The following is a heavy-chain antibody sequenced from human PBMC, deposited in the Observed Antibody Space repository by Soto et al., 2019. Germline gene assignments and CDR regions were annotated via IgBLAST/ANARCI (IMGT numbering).Heavy chain of an antibody. D-gene: IGHD6-13*01. CDR1: GGSFSGHS. J-gene: IGHJ6*02. Sequence: SETLSLTCAVYGGSFSGHSWSWIRQPPGKGLEWIEEINHSGSTNDNPSLKNRVTISVDTSKNQFSLKLSSVTAADTAVYYCARVILWGSSWYGMDVWGQGTTVTVSS. CDR2: INHSGST. V-gene: IGHV4-34*01. CDR3: ARVILWGSSWYGMDV.